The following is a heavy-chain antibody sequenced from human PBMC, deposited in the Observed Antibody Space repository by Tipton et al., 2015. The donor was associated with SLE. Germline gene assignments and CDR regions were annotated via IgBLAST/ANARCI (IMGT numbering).Heavy chain of an antibody. J-gene: IGHJ4*02. Sequence: LRLSCTVSGGSISSYFWSWIRQPPGKGLEWIGFIYYSGSTNYNPSLKSRVTISVDKSKNQFSLKLSSVTAADTAVYYCAKDVTGTARYHFDYWGQGTLVTVSS. V-gene: IGHV4-59*12. D-gene: IGHD3-16*02. CDR1: GGSISSYF. CDR3: AKDVTGTARYHFDY. CDR2: IYYSGST.